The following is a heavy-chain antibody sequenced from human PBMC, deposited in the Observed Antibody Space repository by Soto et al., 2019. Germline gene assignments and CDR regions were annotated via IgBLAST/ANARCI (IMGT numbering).Heavy chain of an antibody. D-gene: IGHD1-7*01. CDR3: ARDPIWTYTWNYARLNYLDP. CDR2: IHTAKGNT. Sequence: ASVKVSCKASGYTVTDYYMYWVRQAPGQGLEWMGWIHTAKGNTKYSQKFEARVTLTRDTAASTAYMELNSLRSDDTAVYYCARDPIWTYTWNYARLNYLDPWGQGTLVTVSS. J-gene: IGHJ5*02. CDR1: GYTVTDYY. V-gene: IGHV1-3*04.